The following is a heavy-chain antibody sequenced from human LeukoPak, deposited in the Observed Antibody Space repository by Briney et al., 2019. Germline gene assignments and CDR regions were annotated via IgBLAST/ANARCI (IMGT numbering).Heavy chain of an antibody. CDR1: GGTFSSYA. V-gene: IGHV1-69*05. Sequence: ASVKVSCKASGGTFSSYAISWVRQAPGQGLEWMGRIIPIFGTANYAQKFQGRVTITTDESTSTAYKELSSLRSEDTAVYYCASLTPLYCGGDCFGFDAFDIWGQGTMVTVSS. CDR3: ASLTPLYCGGDCFGFDAFDI. J-gene: IGHJ3*02. CDR2: IIPIFGTA. D-gene: IGHD2-21*02.